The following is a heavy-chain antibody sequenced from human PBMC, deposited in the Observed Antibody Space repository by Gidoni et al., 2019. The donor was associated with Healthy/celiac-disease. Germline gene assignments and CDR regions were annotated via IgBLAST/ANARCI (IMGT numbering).Heavy chain of an antibody. J-gene: IGHJ3*02. Sequence: SYGMHWVRQAPGKGLEWVAVISYDGSNKYYADSVKGRFTISRDNSKNTLYLQMNSLRAEDTAVYSCANLDIVVVPAAIQPAFDIWGQGTMVTVSS. CDR3: ANLDIVVVPAAIQPAFDI. CDR1: SYG. CDR2: ISYDGSNK. V-gene: IGHV3-30*18. D-gene: IGHD2-2*01.